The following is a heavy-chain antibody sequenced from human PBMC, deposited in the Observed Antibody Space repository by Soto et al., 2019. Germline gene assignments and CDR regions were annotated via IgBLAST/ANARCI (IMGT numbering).Heavy chain of an antibody. D-gene: IGHD3-22*01. Sequence: QVQMMQSGPEVKMPGASVKVSCKTSGYTFTAYGLAWLRQAPGQRPEWMGWVSTNDDRTNYARKVQGRVTMTTDRSTTTTSMELRSLGTDDTAVYYCARELNTESSAYYSFAFWGQGTLVTVSS. CDR3: ARELNTESSAYYSFAF. V-gene: IGHV1-18*01. CDR2: VSTNDDRT. J-gene: IGHJ4*02. CDR1: GYTFTAYG.